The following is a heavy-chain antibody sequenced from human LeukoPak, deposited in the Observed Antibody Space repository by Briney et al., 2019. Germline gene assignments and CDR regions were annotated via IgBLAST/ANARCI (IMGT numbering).Heavy chain of an antibody. CDR3: ARGGPYYYGSGSYSHNWFDP. J-gene: IGHJ5*02. D-gene: IGHD3-10*01. V-gene: IGHV1-18*01. CDR1: GYTFTSYG. CDR2: ISAYNGNT. Sequence: ASVKVSCKASGYTFTSYGISWVRQAPGQGLEWMGWISAYNGNTNYAQKLQGRVTMTTDTSTSTAYMELRSLRSDDTAVYYCARGGPYYYGSGSYSHNWFDPWGQGTLVTVSS.